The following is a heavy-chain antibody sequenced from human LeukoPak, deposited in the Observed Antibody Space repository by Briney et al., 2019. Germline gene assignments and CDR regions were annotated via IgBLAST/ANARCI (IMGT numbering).Heavy chain of an antibody. Sequence: SETLSLTCAVYGGSFSGYYWSWIRQPPGKGLEWIGEINHSGSTNYNPSLKSRVTISVDTSKNQFSLKLSSVTAADTAVYYCARVSYSSGWYGGDAFDIWGQGTMVTVSS. V-gene: IGHV4-34*01. CDR2: INHSGST. D-gene: IGHD6-19*01. CDR1: GGSFSGYY. J-gene: IGHJ3*02. CDR3: ARVSYSSGWYGGDAFDI.